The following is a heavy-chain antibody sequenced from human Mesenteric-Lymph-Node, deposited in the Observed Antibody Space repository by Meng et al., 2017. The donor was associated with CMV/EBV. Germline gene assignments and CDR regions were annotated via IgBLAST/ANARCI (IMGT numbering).Heavy chain of an antibody. CDR1: GFTFSDYY. CDR2: ISSSGSTI. J-gene: IGHJ6*02. D-gene: IGHD3-22*01. Sequence: GESLKISCAASGFTFSDYYMSWIRQAPGKGLEWVSYISSSGSTIYYADSVKGRFTISRDNAKNSLYLQMNSLRAEDTAVYYCATMYYYDSSVRRPGYYYGMDVWGQGTTVTVSS. V-gene: IGHV3-11*04. CDR3: ATMYYYDSSVRRPGYYYGMDV.